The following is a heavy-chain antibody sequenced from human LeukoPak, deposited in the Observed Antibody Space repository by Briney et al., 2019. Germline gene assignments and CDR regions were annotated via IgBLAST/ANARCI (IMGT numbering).Heavy chain of an antibody. D-gene: IGHD1-1*01. V-gene: IGHV3-53*01. CDR1: GFTASSNH. Sequence: GGSLRLSCAASGFTASSNHMSWVRQGPGKGLEWVSVIYSGGSTDYADSVKGRFTISRDNLKNTLYLQMNSLRAEDTAVYYCARGPAGYNWGQGTLVTFSS. CDR2: IYSGGST. J-gene: IGHJ4*02. CDR3: ARGPAGYN.